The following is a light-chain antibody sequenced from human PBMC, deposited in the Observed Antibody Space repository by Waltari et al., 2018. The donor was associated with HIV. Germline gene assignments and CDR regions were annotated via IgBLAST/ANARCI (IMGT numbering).Light chain of an antibody. V-gene: IGLV2-14*03. CDR1: SGDVGAYNF. Sequence: QSALTQPASVSGSPGQSITISCTGTSGDVGAYNFVSWYQQHPGKAPKLMIYDVSTRPSGVSDRFSGSKSGNTASLTISGLQAEDEADYYCGSYTSSSTLVFGGGTKLTVL. CDR3: GSYTSSSTLV. J-gene: IGLJ3*02. CDR2: DVS.